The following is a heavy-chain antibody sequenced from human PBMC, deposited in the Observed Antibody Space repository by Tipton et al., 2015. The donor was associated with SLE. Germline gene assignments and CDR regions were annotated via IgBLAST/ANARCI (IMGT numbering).Heavy chain of an antibody. CDR3: ARGWGSGWNYYYYYMDV. CDR1: GGSISSSSYY. Sequence: TLSLTCTVSGGSISSSSYYWGWIRQPPGKGLEWIGSIYYSGSTYYNPSLKSRVTISVDTSKNQFSLKLSSVTAADTAVYYCARGWGSGWNYYYYYMDVWGKGTTVTVSS. J-gene: IGHJ6*03. V-gene: IGHV4-39*07. D-gene: IGHD6-19*01. CDR2: IYYSGST.